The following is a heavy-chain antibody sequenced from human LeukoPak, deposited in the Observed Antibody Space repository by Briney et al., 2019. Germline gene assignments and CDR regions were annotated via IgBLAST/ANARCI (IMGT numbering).Heavy chain of an antibody. J-gene: IGHJ4*02. D-gene: IGHD2-21*01. V-gene: IGHV3-23*01. Sequence: GGSLRLSCAASGFTLSNYAMSWVRQTPGKGLEWVAATSSSDAGTYHADSVRGRFTISRDNSKNTLYLQMNSLRAEDAAVYFCAKAPVTSCRGAYCYPFDSWGQGTLVTVSS. CDR2: TSSSDAGT. CDR1: GFTLSNYA. CDR3: AKAPVTSCRGAYCYPFDS.